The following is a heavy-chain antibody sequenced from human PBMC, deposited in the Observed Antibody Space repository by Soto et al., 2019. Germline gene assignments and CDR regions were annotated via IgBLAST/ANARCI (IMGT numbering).Heavy chain of an antibody. V-gene: IGHV1-3*01. CDR2: INAGNGNT. CDR1: GYTFTSYA. D-gene: IGHD2-21*02. J-gene: IGHJ4*02. CDR3: ARSIVVVTALDY. Sequence: GASVKVSCTACGYTFTSYAMHCVRQAPGQRLEWMGWINAGNGNTKYSQKFQGRVTITRDTSASTAYMELSSLRSEDTAVYYCARSIVVVTALDYWGQGTLVTVSS.